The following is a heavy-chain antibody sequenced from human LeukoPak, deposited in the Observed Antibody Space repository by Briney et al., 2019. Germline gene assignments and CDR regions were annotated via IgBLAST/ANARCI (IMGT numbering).Heavy chain of an antibody. V-gene: IGHV4-34*12. J-gene: IGHJ4*02. D-gene: IGHD2-8*01. CDR2: VIHNGTT. CDR3: ARVSGYCPDGVCRFDY. CDR1: GGSLSGYF. Sequence: SETLSLTCAVYGGSLSGYFWSWIRQSPGKGLEWIGEVIHNGTTNYNPSLKSRVSILEDTSKNQFSLNLNSVTAADTAVYYCARVSGYCPDGVCRFDYWGQGTLVTVSS.